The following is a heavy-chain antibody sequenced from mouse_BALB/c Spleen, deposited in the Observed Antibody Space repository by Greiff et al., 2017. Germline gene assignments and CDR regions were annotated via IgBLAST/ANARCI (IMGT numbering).Heavy chain of an antibody. D-gene: IGHD2-4*01. CDR3: ARNGDDYEWFAY. Sequence: QVHVKQSGPGLVAPSQSLSITCTVSGFSLSRYSVHWVRQPPGKGLEWLGMIWGGGSTDYNSALKSRLSISKDNSKSQVFLKMNSLQTDDTAMYYCARNGDDYEWFAYWGQGTLVTVSA. J-gene: IGHJ3*01. CDR1: GFSLSRYS. V-gene: IGHV2-6-4*01. CDR2: IWGGGST.